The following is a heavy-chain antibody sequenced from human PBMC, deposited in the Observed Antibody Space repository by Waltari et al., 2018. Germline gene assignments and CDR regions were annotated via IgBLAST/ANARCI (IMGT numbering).Heavy chain of an antibody. Sequence: VQLVESGGGLIQPGGSLRLSCAASGFTVSSNYMSWVRQAPGKGLEWVSVIYSGGSTYYADSVKGRFTISRDNSKNTLYLQMNSLRAEDTAVYYCARAGNYGPDAFDIWGQGTMVTVSS. CDR3: ARAGNYGPDAFDI. J-gene: IGHJ3*02. D-gene: IGHD4-4*01. CDR2: IYSGGST. CDR1: GFTVSSNY. V-gene: IGHV3-53*01.